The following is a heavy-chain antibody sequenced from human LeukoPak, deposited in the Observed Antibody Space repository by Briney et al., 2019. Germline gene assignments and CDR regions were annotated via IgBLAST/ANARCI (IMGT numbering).Heavy chain of an antibody. D-gene: IGHD2-15*01. CDR1: GFIFSTYD. Sequence: GGSLTLSCAASGFIFSTYDMHWVRQAAGKGLEWVAVIWYDGSDKYYADSVKGRFTISRDNSKNTLYLQMNSLRAEDTAVYYCARAAPGLLDDYWGQGTLVTVSS. V-gene: IGHV3-33*01. CDR2: IWYDGSDK. CDR3: ARAAPGLLDDY. J-gene: IGHJ4*02.